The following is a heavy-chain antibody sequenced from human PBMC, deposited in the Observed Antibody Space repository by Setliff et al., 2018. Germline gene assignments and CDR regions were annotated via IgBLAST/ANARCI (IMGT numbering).Heavy chain of an antibody. CDR2: IKNKVDGETT. CDR1: GFTFSNAW. V-gene: IGHV3-15*01. J-gene: IGHJ3*01. D-gene: IGHD3-16*01. CDR3: STVAAYTGRNIGSRGTDAFHL. Sequence: KPGGSLRLSCAASGFTFSNAWMTWVRQAPGKGLEWVGRIKNKVDGETTDYAAPVKGRFTISRDNSKDTLYLQMTSLKTEDTGVYYCSTVAAYTGRNIGSRGTDAFHLWGQGTMVTVS.